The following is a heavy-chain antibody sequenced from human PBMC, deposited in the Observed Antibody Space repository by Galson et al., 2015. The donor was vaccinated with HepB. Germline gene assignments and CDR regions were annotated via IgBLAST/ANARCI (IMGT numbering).Heavy chain of an antibody. Sequence: SLRLSCAASEFTVSTNYMNWVRQAPGKGLEWVSLIDSGARTYYAASVKGRFTIFRDNSKNTLYLHMNSLRAEDTAVYYCAREGPGGGMPVWGQGTTVPVS. CDR2: IDSGART. J-gene: IGHJ6*02. CDR3: AREGPGGGMPV. V-gene: IGHV3-53*01. CDR1: EFTVSTNY.